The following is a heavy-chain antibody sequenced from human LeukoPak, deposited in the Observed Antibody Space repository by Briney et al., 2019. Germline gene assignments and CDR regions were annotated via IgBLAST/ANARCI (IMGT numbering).Heavy chain of an antibody. J-gene: IGHJ1*01. Sequence: PSETLSLTCAVYGGSFSGYYWSWIRQPPGEGLEWIGEINHSGSTNYNPSLKSRVTISVDTSKNQFSLKLSSVTAADTAVYYCARRGARPYFQHWGQGTLVTVSS. CDR1: GGSFSGYY. CDR2: INHSGST. D-gene: IGHD6-6*01. CDR3: ARRGARPYFQH. V-gene: IGHV4-34*01.